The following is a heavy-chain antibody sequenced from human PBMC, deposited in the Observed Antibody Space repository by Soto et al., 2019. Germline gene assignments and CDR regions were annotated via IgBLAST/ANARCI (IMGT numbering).Heavy chain of an antibody. CDR3: ARWANRWIVVVPAHFDY. CDR2: INPSGGST. CDR1: GYTFTSYY. D-gene: IGHD2-2*01. V-gene: IGHV1-46*03. J-gene: IGHJ4*02. Sequence: ASVKVSCKASGYTFTSYYMHWVRQAPGQGLEWMGIINPSGGSTSYAQKFQGRVTMTRDTSTSTVYMELSSLRSEDTAVYYCARWANRWIVVVPAHFDYWGQGTLVTVSS.